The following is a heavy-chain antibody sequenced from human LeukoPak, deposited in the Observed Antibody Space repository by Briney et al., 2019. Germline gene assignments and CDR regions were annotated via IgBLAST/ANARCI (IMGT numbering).Heavy chain of an antibody. V-gene: IGHV3-21*01. Sequence: GGSLRLSCAASGFTFSSYSMNWVRQAPGKGLEWVSSISSSSSYIYYADSVKGRFTITRDNTRNSLFLQMSSLRADDTAVYYCATPPSNYDFWSGFLSWGQGTLVTVSS. D-gene: IGHD3-3*01. CDR1: GFTFSSYS. J-gene: IGHJ5*02. CDR3: ATPPSNYDFWSGFLS. CDR2: ISSSSSYI.